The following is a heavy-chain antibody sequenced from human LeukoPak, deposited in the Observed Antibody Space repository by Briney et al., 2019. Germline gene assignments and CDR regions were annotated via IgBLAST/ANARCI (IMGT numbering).Heavy chain of an antibody. V-gene: IGHV3-23*01. Sequence: GGSLRLSCAASVFIFSNYAMTWVRQAPGKGLEWVSSISGNAGSTYYIDSVKGRFTISRDNSKNTLFLQMNSLRAEDTGMYYCAKYGAPGWSGYCDYWGQGTLVTVSS. CDR2: ISGNAGST. J-gene: IGHJ4*02. D-gene: IGHD4/OR15-4a*01. CDR3: AKYGAPGWSGYCDY. CDR1: VFIFSNYA.